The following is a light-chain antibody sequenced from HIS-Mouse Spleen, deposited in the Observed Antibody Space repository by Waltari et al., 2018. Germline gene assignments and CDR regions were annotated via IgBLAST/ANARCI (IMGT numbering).Light chain of an antibody. J-gene: IGLJ1*01. CDR1: NIGSKS. V-gene: IGLV3-21*03. CDR2: EDS. Sequence: SYVLTQPPSVSVAPGKTARITCGGNNIGSKSVPWYQQKQGQAPVLVVYEDSDRPSGSPERFSGSNSGNTATLTISRVEAGDEADYYCQVWDSSSDHPYVFGTGTKVTVL. CDR3: QVWDSSSDHPYV.